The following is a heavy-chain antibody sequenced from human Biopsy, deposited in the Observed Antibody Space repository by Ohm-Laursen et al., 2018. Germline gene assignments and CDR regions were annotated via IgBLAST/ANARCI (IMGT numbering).Heavy chain of an antibody. CDR3: ARVGVGAPSIDYFDS. CDR2: IYHSGST. CDR1: GYSISSGYY. Sequence: SETLSLTCAVSGYSISSGYYWGWIRQPPGKGLEWIGSIYHSGSTNYNPSLKSRVTISVDRSKNHFSLELSSVTAADTAVYYCARVGVGAPSIDYFDSWGQGALVTVSS. V-gene: IGHV4-38-2*01. J-gene: IGHJ4*02. D-gene: IGHD1-26*01.